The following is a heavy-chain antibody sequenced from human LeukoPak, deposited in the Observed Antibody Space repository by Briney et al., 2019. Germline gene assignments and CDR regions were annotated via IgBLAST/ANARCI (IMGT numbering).Heavy chain of an antibody. Sequence: PSETLSLTCTVSGYSISSSYYWGWIRQPPGKGLEWIGYIYYSGSTNYNPSLKSRVTISVDTSKNQFSLKLSSVTAADTAVYYCARRGRTTVTTQIGGGWFDPWGQGTLVTVSS. V-gene: IGHV4-61*05. CDR1: GYSISSSYY. D-gene: IGHD4-17*01. CDR3: ARRGRTTVTTQIGGGWFDP. J-gene: IGHJ5*02. CDR2: IYYSGST.